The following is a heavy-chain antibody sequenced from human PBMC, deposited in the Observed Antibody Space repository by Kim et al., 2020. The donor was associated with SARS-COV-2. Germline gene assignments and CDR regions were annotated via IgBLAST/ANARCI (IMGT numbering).Heavy chain of an antibody. J-gene: IGHJ4*02. Sequence: SETLSLTCAVYGGSFSGYYWSWIRQPPGKGLEWIGEINHSGSTNYNPSLKSRVTISVDTSKNQFSLKLSSVTAADTAVYYCARLCITGTEGCFDYWGQGT. CDR2: INHSGST. V-gene: IGHV4-34*01. CDR3: ARLCITGTEGCFDY. D-gene: IGHD1-20*01. CDR1: GGSFSGYY.